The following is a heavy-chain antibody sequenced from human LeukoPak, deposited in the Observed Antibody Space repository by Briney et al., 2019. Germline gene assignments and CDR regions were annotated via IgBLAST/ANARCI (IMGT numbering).Heavy chain of an antibody. CDR2: IYYSGST. CDR3: ARAPSTPYYYYMDV. J-gene: IGHJ6*03. D-gene: IGHD2-2*01. V-gene: IGHV4-39*07. CDR1: GDSISTSSSY. Sequence: SETLSLTCSVSGDSISTSSSYWGWIRQPPGKGLEWIGSIYYSGSTYYNTSLKSRVTISVDTSKNQFSLKLSSVTAADTAVYYCARAPSTPYYYYMDVWGKGTTVTISS.